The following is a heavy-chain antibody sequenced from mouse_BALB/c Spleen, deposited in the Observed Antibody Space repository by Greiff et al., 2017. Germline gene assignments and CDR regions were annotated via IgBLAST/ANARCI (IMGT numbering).Heavy chain of an antibody. J-gene: IGHJ3*01. Sequence: EVKLMESGAELVKPGASVKLSCTASGFNIKDTYMHWVKQRPEQGLEWIGRIDPANGNTKYDPKFQGKATITADTSSNTAYLQLSSLTSEDTAVYYCARGIYYGAWFAYWGQGTLVTVSA. D-gene: IGHD2-13*01. CDR1: GFNIKDTY. CDR3: ARGIYYGAWFAY. CDR2: IDPANGNT. V-gene: IGHV14-3*02.